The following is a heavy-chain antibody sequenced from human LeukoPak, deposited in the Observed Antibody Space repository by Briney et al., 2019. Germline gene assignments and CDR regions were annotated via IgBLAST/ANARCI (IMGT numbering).Heavy chain of an antibody. CDR3: ARDGSGWSVY. D-gene: IGHD6-19*01. CDR2: IKQDGTEK. V-gene: IGHV3-7*01. Sequence: GGSLRLSCAASGFTFSGYWMSWLRQAPGKGLEWVANIKQDGTEKYYVDSVKGRFIISRDNAKKSLYLQMNSLRAEDTAVYYCARDGSGWSVYWGQGTLVTVSS. CDR1: GFTFSGYW. J-gene: IGHJ4*02.